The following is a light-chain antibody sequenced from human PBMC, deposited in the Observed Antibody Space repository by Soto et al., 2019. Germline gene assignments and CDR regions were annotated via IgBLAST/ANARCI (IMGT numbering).Light chain of an antibody. J-gene: IGKJ4*01. Sequence: EIVLTQSPGTLSLSPGERATLSCRASQSVRSSLAWYQQKPGQAPRLLISGASNRATGIPDRFSGSGSGTDFTLTISRLEPEDFAVYFCQQYGGSPLTFGGGIKVEIK. CDR1: QSVRSS. CDR3: QQYGGSPLT. CDR2: GAS. V-gene: IGKV3-20*01.